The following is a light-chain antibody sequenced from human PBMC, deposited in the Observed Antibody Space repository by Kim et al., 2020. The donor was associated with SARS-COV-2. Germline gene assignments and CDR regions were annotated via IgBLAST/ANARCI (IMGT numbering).Light chain of an antibody. Sequence: GQSITISCTGTSSDVGGYNYVSWYQQHPGNAPKLMIYDVSNRPSGVSNRFSGSKSGNTASLTISGLQAEDEADCYCSSYTSSSTRVFGGGTKLTVL. CDR2: DVS. CDR3: SSYTSSSTRV. V-gene: IGLV2-14*03. CDR1: SSDVGGYNY. J-gene: IGLJ3*02.